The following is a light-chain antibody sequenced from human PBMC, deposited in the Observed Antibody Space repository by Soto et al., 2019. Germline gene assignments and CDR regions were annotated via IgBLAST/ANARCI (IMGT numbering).Light chain of an antibody. CDR2: EVS. J-gene: IGLJ2*01. CDR3: SSYTSSNTVV. V-gene: IGLV2-14*01. Sequence: QSALTQPASVSVSPGQSITISCTGTSSDVDGYNFVSWYQQHPGKAPKLMIYEVSHRPSGVSNRFSGSKSGNTASLTISGLQAEDEADYYCSSYTSSNTVVFGGGTKVTVL. CDR1: SSDVDGYNF.